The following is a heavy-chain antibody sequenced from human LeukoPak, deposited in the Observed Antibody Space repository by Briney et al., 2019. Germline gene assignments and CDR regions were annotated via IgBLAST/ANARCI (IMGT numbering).Heavy chain of an antibody. CDR1: GFTFSSYS. J-gene: IGHJ4*02. CDR3: ATDVDIVATIVADY. CDR2: ISSSSSYI. Sequence: GGSLRLSCAASGFTFSSYSMNWVRQAPGKGLEWVSYISSSSSYIYYADSVKGRFTISRDNAKNSLYLQMSSLRAEDTAVYYCATDVDIVATIVADYWGQGTLVTVSS. V-gene: IGHV3-21*01. D-gene: IGHD5-12*01.